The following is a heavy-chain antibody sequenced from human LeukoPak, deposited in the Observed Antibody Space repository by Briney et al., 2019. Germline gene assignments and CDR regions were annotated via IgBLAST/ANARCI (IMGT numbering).Heavy chain of an antibody. CDR3: AKVPDYKYYYYGMDV. V-gene: IGHV3-23*01. J-gene: IGHJ6*02. D-gene: IGHD4-11*01. Sequence: HSGGSLRLSCAASGFTFSSYAMSWVRQAPGKGLEWVSAISGSGGSTYYADSVKGRFTISRDNSKNTLYLQMNSLRAEDTAVYYCAKVPDYKYYYYGMDVWGQGTTVTVSS. CDR1: GFTFSSYA. CDR2: ISGSGGST.